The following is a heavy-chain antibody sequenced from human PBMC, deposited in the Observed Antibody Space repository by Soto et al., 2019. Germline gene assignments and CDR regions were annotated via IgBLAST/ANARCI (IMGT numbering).Heavy chain of an antibody. V-gene: IGHV3-43D*04. CDR3: AKVGQLDITTGHAYFDH. D-gene: IGHD5-12*01. CDR2: ISWDGEST. Sequence: LRLSCATSGYAFEDYAMHWVRQVPGKGLEWASLISWDGESTYYADPVKGRFTVSRDNSEKSLYLQMNSVRVDDTALYYCAKVGQLDITTGHAYFDHWGQGTLVTVS. CDR1: GYAFEDYA. J-gene: IGHJ4*02.